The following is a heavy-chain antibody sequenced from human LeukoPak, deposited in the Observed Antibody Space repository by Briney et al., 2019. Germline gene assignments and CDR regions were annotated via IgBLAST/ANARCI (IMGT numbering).Heavy chain of an antibody. V-gene: IGHV3-30*18. CDR2: ISKSGNNK. J-gene: IGHJ4*02. CDR3: AKEDDAAAGTSPIDY. Sequence: GTSLRLSCAASGFTFSSHDMHWVRQAPGKGLEWVAVISKSGNNKFSADSVKGRFTISRDNSKNTLCLQMNSLRAEDTAVYYCAKEDDAAAGTSPIDYWGQGTLVTVSS. D-gene: IGHD6-13*01. CDR1: GFTFSSHD.